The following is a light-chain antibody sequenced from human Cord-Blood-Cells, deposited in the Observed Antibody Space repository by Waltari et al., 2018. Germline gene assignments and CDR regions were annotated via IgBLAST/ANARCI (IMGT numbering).Light chain of an antibody. Sequence: QSALTQPASVSGSPGQSITISCTGTSRDVGGYNYFSWYQQHPGKAPKLMIYDVSKRPSGVSNRFSGSKSGNTASLTISGLQAEDEADYYCSSYTSSSTYVFGTGTKVNVL. CDR1: SRDVGGYNY. CDR2: DVS. CDR3: SSYTSSSTYV. V-gene: IGLV2-14*01. J-gene: IGLJ1*01.